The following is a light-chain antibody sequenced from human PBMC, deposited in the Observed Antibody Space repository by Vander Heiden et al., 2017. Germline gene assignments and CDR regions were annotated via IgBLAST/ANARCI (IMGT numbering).Light chain of an antibody. J-gene: IGLJ1*01. Sequence: QSALTQPASVSGSPGQSLTISCTGTSSDVGGYNYVSWYQQHPGKAPKLMIYDVSNRPSGVSNRFSGSKSGNTASLTISGLQAEDEADYYCSSHTSSSTLAVFGTGTKVTVL. V-gene: IGLV2-14*01. CDR1: SSDVGGYNY. CDR2: DVS. CDR3: SSHTSSSTLAV.